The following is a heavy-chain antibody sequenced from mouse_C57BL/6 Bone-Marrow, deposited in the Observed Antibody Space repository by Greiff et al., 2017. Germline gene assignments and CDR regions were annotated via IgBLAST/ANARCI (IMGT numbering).Heavy chain of an antibody. CDR3: ARWNPWFAY. Sequence: QVQLQQSGAELVRPGTSVKVSCKASGYAFTNYLIEWVKQRPGQGLEWIGVINPGSGGTNYNEKFKGKATLTADKSSSTAYMQLSSLTSEDPAVYFCARWNPWFAYWGQGTLVTVSA. CDR1: GYAFTNYL. V-gene: IGHV1-54*01. J-gene: IGHJ3*01. CDR2: INPGSGGT.